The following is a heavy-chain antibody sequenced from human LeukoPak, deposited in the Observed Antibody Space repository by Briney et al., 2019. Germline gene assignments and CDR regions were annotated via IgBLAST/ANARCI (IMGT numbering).Heavy chain of an antibody. Sequence: QPGGSLRLSCAASGFTFSSYAMGWVRQAPGKGLEWVSYISSISITIYYADSVKGQFTISRDNAKNSLYLQMNNLRDEDTAVYYCARVVVGTTTMDYWGQGSLVTVSS. V-gene: IGHV3-48*02. CDR2: ISSISITI. CDR1: GFTFSSYA. J-gene: IGHJ4*02. D-gene: IGHD1-26*01. CDR3: ARVVVGTTTMDY.